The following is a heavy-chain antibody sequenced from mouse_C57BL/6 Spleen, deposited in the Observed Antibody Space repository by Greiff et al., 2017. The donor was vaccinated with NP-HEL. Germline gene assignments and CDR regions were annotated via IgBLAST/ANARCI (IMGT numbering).Heavy chain of an antibody. J-gene: IGHJ3*01. CDR1: GFTFSSYA. D-gene: IGHD2-13*01. CDR3: ARGGDYSWFAY. CDR2: ISDGGSYT. Sequence: EVQVVESGGGLVKPGGSLKLSCAASGFTFSSYAMSWVRQTPEKRLEWVATISDGGSYTYYPDNVKGRFTISRDNAKNNLYLQLSHLTSEDTAMYYWARGGDYSWFAYWGQGTLVTVSA. V-gene: IGHV5-4*01.